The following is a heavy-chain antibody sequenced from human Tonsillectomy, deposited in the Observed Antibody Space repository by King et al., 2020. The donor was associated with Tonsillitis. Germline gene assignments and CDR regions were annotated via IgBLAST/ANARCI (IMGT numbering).Heavy chain of an antibody. V-gene: IGHV3-23*04. D-gene: IGHD2-15*01. Sequence: VQLVESGGGLVQPGGSLRLSCAASGFTFSSYAMSWVRQAPGKGLEWFSGISGFGGSTYYAVSVKGRFTISRDNSKNTLYLQMNSLRAEDTAIYYCAKGYCSGGSCSNWYFDLWGRGTLVTVSS. CDR3: AKGYCSGGSCSNWYFDL. J-gene: IGHJ2*01. CDR1: GFTFSSYA. CDR2: ISGFGGST.